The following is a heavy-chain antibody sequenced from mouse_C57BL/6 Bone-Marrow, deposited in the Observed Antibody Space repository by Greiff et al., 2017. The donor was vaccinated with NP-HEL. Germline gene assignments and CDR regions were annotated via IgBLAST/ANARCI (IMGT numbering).Heavy chain of an antibody. V-gene: IGHV3-6*01. J-gene: IGHJ2*01. Sequence: EVQLQQSGPGLVKPSQSLSLTCSVTGYSITSGYYWNWIRQFPGNKLGWMGYISYDGSNNYNPSFKNRISITRDTSKNQFFLKLNSVTTEDTATYYCARSLLHFDYWGQGTTLTVSS. CDR1: GYSITSGYY. CDR2: ISYDGSN. CDR3: ARSLLHFDY. D-gene: IGHD2-10*01.